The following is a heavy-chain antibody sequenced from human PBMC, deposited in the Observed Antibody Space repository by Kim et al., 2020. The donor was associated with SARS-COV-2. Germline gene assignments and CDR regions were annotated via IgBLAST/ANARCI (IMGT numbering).Heavy chain of an antibody. CDR3: TTDLSVGATKGA. D-gene: IGHD1-26*01. V-gene: IGHV3-15*01. Sequence: GYAAPVEGRFTISRDDSKTTLYLQMNSLKTEDTAVYYCTTDLSVGATKGAWGQGTLVTVSS. J-gene: IGHJ4*02.